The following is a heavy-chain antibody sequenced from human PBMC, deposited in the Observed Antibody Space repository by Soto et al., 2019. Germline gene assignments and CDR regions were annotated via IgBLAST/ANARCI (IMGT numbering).Heavy chain of an antibody. Sequence: SETLSLTCSVSGGSMNNYYWTWIRLPAGKGLEWIVRIYSSGGTHYNPSLKSRVTISLDTSKNQFSLRLNSVTAADTAVYYCARGQRFSDWFDPWGQGTLVTVSS. CDR2: IYSSGGT. V-gene: IGHV4-4*07. D-gene: IGHD3-3*01. J-gene: IGHJ5*02. CDR1: GGSMNNYY. CDR3: ARGQRFSDWFDP.